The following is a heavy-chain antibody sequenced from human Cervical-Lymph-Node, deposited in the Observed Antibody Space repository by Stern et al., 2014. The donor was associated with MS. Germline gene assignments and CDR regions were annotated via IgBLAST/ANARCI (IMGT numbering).Heavy chain of an antibody. J-gene: IGHJ4*02. D-gene: IGHD2-21*02. CDR3: ARDRGVTSLDH. CDR1: GVTFSTSG. CDR2: IWSDGSKT. Sequence: VQLVESGGGVVQPGRSLTLSCVVSGVTFSTSGMPWVRQAPGKGLEWVAMIWSDGSKTYYADSVQGRFTISRDNSMNTVFLHANSLRAEDTAVYYCARDRGVTSLDHWGQGTLVTVSS. V-gene: IGHV3-33*01.